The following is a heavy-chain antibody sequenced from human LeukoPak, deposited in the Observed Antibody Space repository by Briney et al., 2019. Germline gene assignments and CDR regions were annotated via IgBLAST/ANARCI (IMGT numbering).Heavy chain of an antibody. D-gene: IGHD2-15*01. CDR2: ISGSGGST. CDR3: AKDPRYCSGGSCYAAEYFQH. J-gene: IGHJ1*01. CDR1: GFTFSSYA. Sequence: GGSLRLSCAASGFTFSSYAMSWVRQAPGKGLEWVSAISGSGGSTYYADSVKGRFTISRDNSKNTLYLQMNSLRAEDTAVYYCAKDPRYCSGGSCYAAEYFQHWGQGTLATVSS. V-gene: IGHV3-23*01.